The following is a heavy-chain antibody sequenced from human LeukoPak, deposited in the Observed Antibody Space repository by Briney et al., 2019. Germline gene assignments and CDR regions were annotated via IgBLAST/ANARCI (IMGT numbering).Heavy chain of an antibody. CDR3: ARVQDPLLWFGESPPYGMDV. J-gene: IGHJ6*02. D-gene: IGHD3-10*01. CDR1: GGTFSSYA. CDR2: IIPIFGTA. Sequence: SVKVSCKASGGTFSSYAISWVRQAPGQGLEWMGGIIPIFGTANYAQKFQGRVTITADESTSTAYMELSSLRSEDTAVYYCARVQDPLLWFGESPPYGMDVWGQGTTVTVSS. V-gene: IGHV1-69*01.